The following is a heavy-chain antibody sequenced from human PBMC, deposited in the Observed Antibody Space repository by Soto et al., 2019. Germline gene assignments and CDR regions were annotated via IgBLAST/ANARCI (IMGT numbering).Heavy chain of an antibody. CDR3: ARVPDY. CDR2: IYYSGST. CDR1: GGSISSYY. Sequence: SETLSLTCTVSGGSISSYYWSWIRQPPGKGLEWIGYIYYSGSTNYNPSLKSRVTISVDTSKNQFSLKLSSVTAADTAVYYYARVPDYWGQGILVTVS. J-gene: IGHJ4*02. D-gene: IGHD2-2*01. V-gene: IGHV4-59*01.